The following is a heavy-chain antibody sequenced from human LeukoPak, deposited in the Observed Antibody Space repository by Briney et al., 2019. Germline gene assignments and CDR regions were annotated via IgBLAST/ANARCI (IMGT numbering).Heavy chain of an antibody. CDR2: INGDGRNI. CDR1: GFTFSSYW. D-gene: IGHD3-9*01. Sequence: PGWSLRLSCVASGFTFSSYWMHWVRQDPRKGLVWVSRINGDGRNINYADSVRGRFTISRDNAKNTLYLQVNTLRVEDTAVYYCTRDLMDYDVSTGLHHYYMDVWGQGTTVTVSS. V-gene: IGHV3-74*01. CDR3: TRDLMDYDVSTGLHHYYMDV. J-gene: IGHJ6*02.